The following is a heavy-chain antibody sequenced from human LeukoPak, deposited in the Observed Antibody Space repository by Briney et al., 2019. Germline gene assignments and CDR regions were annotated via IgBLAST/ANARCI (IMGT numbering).Heavy chain of an antibody. CDR1: GGSISSYY. D-gene: IGHD3-9*01. CDR3: ARVGYYDILGGYYYYMDV. Sequence: PSETLSLTCTVSGGSISSYYWSWIRQPPGKGLEWIGYIYYSGSTNYNPSLKSRVTISVDTSKNQFSLKLSSVTAADTAVYYCARVGYYDILGGYYYYMDVWGKGTTVTISS. CDR2: IYYSGST. V-gene: IGHV4-59*01. J-gene: IGHJ6*03.